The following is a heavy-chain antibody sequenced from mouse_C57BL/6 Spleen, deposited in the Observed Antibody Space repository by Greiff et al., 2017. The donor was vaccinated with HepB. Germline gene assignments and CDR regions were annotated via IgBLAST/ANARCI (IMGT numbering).Heavy chain of an antibody. CDR1: GYTFTDYN. D-gene: IGHD1-1*01. V-gene: IGHV1-18*01. J-gene: IGHJ1*03. CDR3: ARSSSYGSSYGYFDV. CDR2: INPNNGGT. Sequence: VQLQQSGPELVKPGASVKIPCKASGYTFTDYNMDWVKQSHGKSLEWIGDINPNNGGTIYNQKFKGKATLTVDKSSSTAYMELRSLTSEDTAVYHCARSSSYGSSYGYFDVWGTGTTVTVSS.